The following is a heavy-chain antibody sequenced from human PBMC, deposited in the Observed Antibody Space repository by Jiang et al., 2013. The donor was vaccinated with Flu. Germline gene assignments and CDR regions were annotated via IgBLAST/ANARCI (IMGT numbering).Heavy chain of an antibody. V-gene: IGHV5-51*01. J-gene: IGHJ4*02. CDR3: ARRVVPAARGLEFDY. Sequence: YWIGWVRQMPGKAWSGWGSSILVTLIPDTARPSQGQVTISADKSISTAYLQWSSLKASDTAMYYCARRVVPAARGLEFDYWGQGTLVTVSS. CDR1: YW. CDR2: SILVTLIP. D-gene: IGHD2-2*01.